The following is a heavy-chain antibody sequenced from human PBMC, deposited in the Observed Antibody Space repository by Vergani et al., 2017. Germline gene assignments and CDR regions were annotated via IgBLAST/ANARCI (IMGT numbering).Heavy chain of an antibody. D-gene: IGHD2-21*01. V-gene: IGHV3-23*04. CDR1: EFTFSDVW. CDR3: ARGALWWLRQIDS. CDR2: ISGSGGST. Sequence: EGQLVESGGGLVKPGGSLRLSCAASEFTFSDVWMSWVRQAPGKGLEWVSAISGSGGSTYYADSVKGRFTISRDNSKNTLYLQMNSLRAEDTAVYYCARGALWWLRQIDSWGQGTLVTVSS. J-gene: IGHJ4*02.